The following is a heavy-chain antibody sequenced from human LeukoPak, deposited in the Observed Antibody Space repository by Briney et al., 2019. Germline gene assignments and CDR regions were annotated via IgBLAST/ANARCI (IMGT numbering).Heavy chain of an antibody. J-gene: IGHJ4*02. Sequence: GGSLRLSCAASGFTFDNYAMHWVRQAPGKGLEWLSIISWNSGYIGYADSVKGRFTISRDNAKKSLDLQMNSLRAEDTAFYYSAKVRGPYSSGYFFDYWGQGTLVTVST. D-gene: IGHD6-19*01. V-gene: IGHV3-9*01. CDR2: ISWNSGYI. CDR1: GFTFDNYA. CDR3: AKVRGPYSSGYFFDY.